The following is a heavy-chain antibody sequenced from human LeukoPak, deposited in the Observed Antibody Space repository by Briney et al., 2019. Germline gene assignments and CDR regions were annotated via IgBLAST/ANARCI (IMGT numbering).Heavy chain of an antibody. CDR1: GYSLTSYW. J-gene: IGHJ3*02. Sequence: GESLKISCKGSGYSLTSYWIGWVRQMPGKGLEWMGIIYPGDSDTRYSPSFQGQVTISADKSISTAYLQWSSLKASDTAMYYCARRSRQWLADDAFDIWGQGTMVTVSS. CDR3: ARRSRQWLADDAFDI. CDR2: IYPGDSDT. V-gene: IGHV5-51*01. D-gene: IGHD6-19*01.